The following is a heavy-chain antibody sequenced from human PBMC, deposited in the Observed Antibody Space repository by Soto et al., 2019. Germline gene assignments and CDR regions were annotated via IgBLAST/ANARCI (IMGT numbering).Heavy chain of an antibody. V-gene: IGHV4-39*01. D-gene: IGHD2-2*01. J-gene: IGHJ2*01. CDR2: IYYSGST. CDR3: AVQGGSAYCSSTSSRVTGEKRNGYFDL. CDR1: GGSISSSSYY. Sequence: SETLSLTCTVSGGSISSSSYYWGWIRQPPGKGLEWIGSIYYSGSTYYNPSLKSRVTISVDTSKNQFSLKLSSVTAADTAVYYCAVQGGSAYCSSTSSRVTGEKRNGYFDLWRRGTLVTVSS.